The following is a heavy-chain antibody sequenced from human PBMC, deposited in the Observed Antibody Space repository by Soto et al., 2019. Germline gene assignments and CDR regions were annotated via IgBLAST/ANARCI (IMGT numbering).Heavy chain of an antibody. CDR3: ARGQRALITYGPFDP. D-gene: IGHD4-17*01. Sequence: LRLSCAASGFTLSSYAMSWVRQAPGKGLEWVSTFSGTGGYTYYADSVKGRFTISRDDSKNTLFLHMNSLRAADTAVYYCARGQRALITYGPFDPWGQGTLVTVS. CDR1: GFTLSSYA. J-gene: IGHJ5*02. CDR2: FSGTGGYT. V-gene: IGHV3-23*01.